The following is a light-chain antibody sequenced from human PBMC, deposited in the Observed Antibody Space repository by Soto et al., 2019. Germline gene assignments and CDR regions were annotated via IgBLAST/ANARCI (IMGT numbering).Light chain of an antibody. CDR3: SSYIGGSIWRV. V-gene: IGLV2-14*01. CDR2: EVS. CDR1: SSDVGGYNY. J-gene: IGLJ3*02. Sequence: QSALTQPASVSGSPGQSITISCTGTSSDVGGYNYVSWYQQHPGKAPKLMIFEVSNRPSGVSNRFSGSKSGNTASLTISGLQAEDEGDYYCSSYIGGSIWRVFGGGTKLTVL.